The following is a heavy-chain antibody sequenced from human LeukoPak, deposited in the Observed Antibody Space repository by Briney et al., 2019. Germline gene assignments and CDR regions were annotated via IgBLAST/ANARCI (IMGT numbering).Heavy chain of an antibody. CDR1: GGSISSQY. CDR3: ARAINYYYYMDM. V-gene: IGHV4-59*11. CDR2: IYYSGNT. Sequence: SETLSLTCAVSGGSISSQYWSWLRQPPGKGLEWIGYIYYSGNTNYNPSLKSRVTISVDTPKNQFSLKLSSVTAADTAVYYCARAINYYYYMDMWGKGTTVTVSS. J-gene: IGHJ6*03.